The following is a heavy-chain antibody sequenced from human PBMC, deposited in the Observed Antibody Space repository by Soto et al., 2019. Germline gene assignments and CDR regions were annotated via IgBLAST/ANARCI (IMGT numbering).Heavy chain of an antibody. J-gene: IGHJ4*02. V-gene: IGHV3-48*02. D-gene: IGHD6-25*01. CDR1: GFTFSTYS. CDR3: VLDERHVDCFDS. CDR2: ISSGSRNI. Sequence: EVQLVESGGGLVQPGGSLRVSCAASGFTFSTYSMNWVRQTPGKGLEWVSYISSGSRNIYYADSVKGRFTISRDNAKNSLYLQMNSLRDEDPAVYYSVLDERHVDCFDSWGQGTLVTVSS.